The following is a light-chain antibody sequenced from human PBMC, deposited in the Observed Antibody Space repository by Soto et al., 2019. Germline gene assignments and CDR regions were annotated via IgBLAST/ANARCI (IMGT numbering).Light chain of an antibody. CDR1: QSFTSNY. CDR3: QQYNKWPQT. Sequence: EIVLTQSPGTLSLSPGERATLSCGASQSFTSNYLAWYQQKPGQAPRLLIYGASTRATGIPDRFSGSGSGTDFTLTISRLEPEDFAVYYCQQYNKWPQTFGQGTKVDNK. CDR2: GAS. V-gene: IGKV3-20*01. J-gene: IGKJ1*01.